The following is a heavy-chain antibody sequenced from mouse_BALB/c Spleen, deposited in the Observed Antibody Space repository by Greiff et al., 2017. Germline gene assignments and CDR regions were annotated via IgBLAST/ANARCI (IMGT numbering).Heavy chain of an antibody. V-gene: IGHV1-54*01. D-gene: IGHD2-1*01. J-gene: IGHJ3*01. Sequence: QVQLKQSGAELVRPGTSVKVSCKASGYAFTNYLIEWVKQRPGQGLEWIGVINPGSGGTNYNEKFKGMATLTADKSSSTAYMQLSSLTSDDSAVYFCAREGNYAWFAYWGQGTLVTVSA. CDR2: INPGSGGT. CDR1: GYAFTNYL. CDR3: AREGNYAWFAY.